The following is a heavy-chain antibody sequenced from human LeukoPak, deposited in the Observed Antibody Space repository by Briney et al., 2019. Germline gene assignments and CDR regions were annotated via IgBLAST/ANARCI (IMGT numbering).Heavy chain of an antibody. CDR2: LYSDGST. V-gene: IGHV3-53*01. CDR1: GFTVSTNY. J-gene: IGHJ6*02. D-gene: IGHD3-22*01. Sequence: GGSLRLSCAASGFTVSTNYMSWVRQAPGKGLEWVSILYSDGSTYYADSVKGRFTISRDNPKNTLYLQMNSLRAEDTAVYYCAKALGYDSSGYYSIHYYYGMDVWGQGTTVTVSS. CDR3: AKALGYDSSGYYSIHYYYGMDV.